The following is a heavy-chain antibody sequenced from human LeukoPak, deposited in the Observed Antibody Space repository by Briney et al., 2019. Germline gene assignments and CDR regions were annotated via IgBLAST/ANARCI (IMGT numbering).Heavy chain of an antibody. D-gene: IGHD6-19*01. J-gene: IGHJ4*02. Sequence: GASVKVPCKDSGYTFTNFGFSWVRQAPGQGLEWMGWISGYNGDTDYAQKFQGRVTMTTDTSTSTAYMELRSLRSDDTAVYYCVRDRGDSSGWTFFDYWGQGTLVTVSS. CDR3: VRDRGDSSGWTFFDY. V-gene: IGHV1-18*04. CDR1: GYTFTNFG. CDR2: ISGYNGDT.